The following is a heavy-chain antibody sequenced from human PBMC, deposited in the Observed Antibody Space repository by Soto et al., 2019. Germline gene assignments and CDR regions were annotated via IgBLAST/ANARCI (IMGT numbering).Heavy chain of an antibody. D-gene: IGHD3-10*01. CDR3: ARLPNYYYYYMDV. CDR1: GYSFASCW. CDR2: IYPGDSDT. Sequence: EVQLVQSGAEVKKPGESLKISCKGFGYSFASCWIGWVRQMPGKGLEWMGVIYPGDSDTRYSPSFQGQVTISADKSINTAXXXXXXXXXXXXXXXYCARLPNYYYYYMDVWGKGTTVTVSS. V-gene: IGHV5-51*03. J-gene: IGHJ6*03.